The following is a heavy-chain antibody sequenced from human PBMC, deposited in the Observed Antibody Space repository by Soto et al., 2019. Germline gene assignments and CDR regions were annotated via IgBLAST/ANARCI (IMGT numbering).Heavy chain of an antibody. CDR2: ISYDGSNK. CDR3: AKDAHCLDHFAY. V-gene: IGHV3-30*18. D-gene: IGHD1-1*01. Sequence: GGSLRLSCAASGFTFSSYGMHGVRQAPGKGLEWVAVISYDGSNKYYADSVKGRFTISRDNSKNTLYLQMNSLRADVTVFYSCAKDAHCLDHFAYWGQGALVPVSS. J-gene: IGHJ4*02. CDR1: GFTFSSYG.